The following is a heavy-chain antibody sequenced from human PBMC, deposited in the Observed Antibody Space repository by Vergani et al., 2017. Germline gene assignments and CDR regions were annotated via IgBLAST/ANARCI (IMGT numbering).Heavy chain of an antibody. CDR1: GGTFSSYA. V-gene: IGHV1-69*01. J-gene: IGHJ4*02. D-gene: IGHD3-22*01. Sequence: QVQLVQSGAEVKKPGSSVKVSCKASGGTFSSYAISWVRQAPGQGLECMGGLIPNFGTANYAQKFQGRVTITADASTSTAYMELISLRYEDTAVYYCARGLGDSSGYYGNYWGQGTLVTVSS. CDR3: ARGLGDSSGYYGNY. CDR2: LIPNFGTA.